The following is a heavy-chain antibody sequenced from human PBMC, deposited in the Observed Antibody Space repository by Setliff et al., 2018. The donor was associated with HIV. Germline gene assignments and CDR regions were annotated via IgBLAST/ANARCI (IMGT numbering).Heavy chain of an antibody. V-gene: IGHV1-46*01. CDR1: ETNLLPYY. J-gene: IGHJ5*01. Sequence: ASVKVSCKTSETNLLPYYMHWVRQAPGQGLEWMGVINTRGGSTSYAQKFQGRVTMTSDTSTYTVYMELSGLTSDDTAFYYCASDAVSGYDWKWFDSWGQGTLVTVSS. CDR3: ASDAVSGYDWKWFDS. D-gene: IGHD5-12*01. CDR2: INTRGGST.